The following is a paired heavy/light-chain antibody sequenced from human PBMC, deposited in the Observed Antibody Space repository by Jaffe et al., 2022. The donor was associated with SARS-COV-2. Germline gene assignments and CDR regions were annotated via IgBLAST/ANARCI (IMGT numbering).Light chain of an antibody. CDR1: QSVSSN. CDR3: QQYNNWPPWT. V-gene: IGKV3-15*01. CDR2: GAS. J-gene: IGKJ1*01. Sequence: ETVMTQSPATLSVSPGERATLSCRASQSVSSNLAWYQQKPGQAPRLLIYGASTRATGIPARFSGSGSGTEFTLTISSLQSGDFAVYYCQQYNNWPPWTFGQGTKVEIK.
Heavy chain of an antibody. CDR1: GFTFSRYD. Sequence: EVQLVESGGGLVQPGGSLRLSCAASGFTFSRYDMHWVRQATGKSLEWVSAIGAGGDTYYSASVKGRFTISREDAKNSLYLQMNSLRVGDTAVYYCARGGYYGILNGGASWFDPWGQGTLVTVSS. J-gene: IGHJ5*02. V-gene: IGHV3-13*01. CDR2: IGAGGDT. CDR3: ARGGYYGILNGGASWFDP. D-gene: IGHD3-9*01.